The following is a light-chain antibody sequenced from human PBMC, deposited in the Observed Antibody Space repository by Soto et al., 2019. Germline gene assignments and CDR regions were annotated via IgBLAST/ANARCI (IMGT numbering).Light chain of an antibody. J-gene: IGKJ5*01. CDR3: QQYGTSEII. CDR2: DTS. V-gene: IGKV3-20*01. CDR1: QTLSNSF. Sequence: EVALTQSQGTLSLSPGEIATLSCRDSQTLSNSFIAWYQHKPGQAPRLLVYDTSTRATGIPDRYSGSGSGTDCTLTISRLEPEDVAVFFCQQYGTSEIIFGQGTRLEIK.